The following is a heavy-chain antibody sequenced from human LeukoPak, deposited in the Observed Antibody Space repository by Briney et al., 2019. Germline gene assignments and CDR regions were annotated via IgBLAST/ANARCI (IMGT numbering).Heavy chain of an antibody. V-gene: IGHV4-59*08. CDR3: ARIHVLRYFDWLDAFDI. D-gene: IGHD3-9*01. CDR1: GGSISSDY. J-gene: IGHJ3*02. Sequence: PSETLSLTCTVSGGSISSDYWSWVRQPPGKGLEWIGYISYSGSTKYNPSLGSRLTISADTSKNQFSLKLSSVTAADTAVYYCARIHVLRYFDWLDAFDIWGQGTMVTVSS. CDR2: ISYSGST.